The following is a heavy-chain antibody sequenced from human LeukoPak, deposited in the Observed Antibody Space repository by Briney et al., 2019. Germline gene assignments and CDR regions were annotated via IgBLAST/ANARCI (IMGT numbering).Heavy chain of an antibody. J-gene: IGHJ4*02. CDR1: GFTFSSYS. CDR2: ISSSSSYI. Sequence: MSGGSLRLSCAASGFTFSSYSMNWLPQAPGKGLEWVSSISSSSSYIYYADSVKGRFTISRDNAKNSLYLQMNSLRAEDTAVYYCARVMVYSYGYFDYWGQGTLVTVSS. V-gene: IGHV3-21*01. CDR3: ARVMVYSYGYFDY. D-gene: IGHD5-18*01.